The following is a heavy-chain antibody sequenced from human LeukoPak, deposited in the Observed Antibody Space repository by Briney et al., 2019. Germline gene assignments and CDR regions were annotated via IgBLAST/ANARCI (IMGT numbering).Heavy chain of an antibody. J-gene: IGHJ4*02. V-gene: IGHV3-33*01. CDR3: VRDRYCSGGSCYHRYFDY. CDR2: IWYGGSDK. D-gene: IGHD2-15*01. Sequence: GGSLRLSCAASGFIFSSYGMHWVRQAPGKGLEWVAVIWYGGSDKYYGDSVKGRFTISRDNSKNTLYLQMNSLRAEDTAVYYCVRDRYCSGGSCYHRYFDYWGQGTLVTVPS. CDR1: GFIFSSYG.